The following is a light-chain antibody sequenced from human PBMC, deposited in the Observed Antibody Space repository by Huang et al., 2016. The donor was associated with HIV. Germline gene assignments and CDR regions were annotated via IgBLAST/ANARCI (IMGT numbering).Light chain of an antibody. CDR2: PAS. J-gene: IGKJ4*01. V-gene: IGKV3-15*01. CDR1: QSVDNN. Sequence: EIVMPQSPATLSLSPGESATLSCRASQSVDNNLAWYQQKPGQAPRLLIYPASTTATGIPARFSGSGSGTEFTLTISTLQSEDFAIYYCQQCNKWPLTFGGGTKVEIK. CDR3: QQCNKWPLT.